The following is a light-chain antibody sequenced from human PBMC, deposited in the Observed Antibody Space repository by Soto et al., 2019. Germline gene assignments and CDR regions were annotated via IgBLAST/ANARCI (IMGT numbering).Light chain of an antibody. V-gene: IGKV3-11*01. CDR2: DAS. CDR3: QQRSNWRT. J-gene: IGKJ4*01. CDR1: QSVSSY. Sequence: EIVLTQSPATLSLYPGERATLSCRASQSVSSYLAWYQQKPGQAPRLLIYDASNRATGIPARFSGSGSGTDFTLTISSLEPEDFAVYYCQQRSNWRTFGGGTKVAIK.